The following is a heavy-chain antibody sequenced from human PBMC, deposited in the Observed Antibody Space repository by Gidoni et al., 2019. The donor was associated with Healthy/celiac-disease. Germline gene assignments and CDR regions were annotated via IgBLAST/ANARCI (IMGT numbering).Heavy chain of an antibody. CDR1: GFTFSSYS. D-gene: IGHD3-10*01. CDR2: ISSSSSTI. V-gene: IGHV3-48*01. CDR3: ARAATMVRGGLGY. Sequence: EVQLVESGGGLVQPGGSLRLPCAASGFTFSSYSMNWVRQAPGKGLEWVSYISSSSSTIYYADSVKGRFTISRDNAKNSLYLQMNSLRAEDTAVYYCARAATMVRGGLGYWGQGTLVTVSS. J-gene: IGHJ4*02.